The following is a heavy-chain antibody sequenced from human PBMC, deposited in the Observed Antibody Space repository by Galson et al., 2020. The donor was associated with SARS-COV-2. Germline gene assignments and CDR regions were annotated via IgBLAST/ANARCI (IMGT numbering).Heavy chain of an antibody. CDR3: AKDFQLGMTTVTPRGH. Sequence: GGSLRLSCAASGFTFSSYGMHWVRQAPGKGLEWVAVIWYDGSNKYYADSVKGRFTISRDNSKNTLYLQMNSLRAEDTAVYYCAKDFQLGMTTVTPRGHWGQGTLVTVSS. J-gene: IGHJ4*02. D-gene: IGHD4-17*01. V-gene: IGHV3-33*06. CDR2: IWYDGSNK. CDR1: GFTFSSYG.